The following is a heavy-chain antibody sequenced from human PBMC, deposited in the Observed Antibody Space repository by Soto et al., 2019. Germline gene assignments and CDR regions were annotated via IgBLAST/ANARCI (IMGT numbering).Heavy chain of an antibody. V-gene: IGHV1-46*01. CDR1: GYTFPSYY. D-gene: IGHD1-7*01. Sequence: ASVKVSCKASGYTFPSYYMHWVRQAPGQGLEWMGIINPSGGSTSYAQKFQGRVTMTRDTSTSTVYMELSSLRSEDTAVYYCARDPPLGGWNLTPRGDYWGQGTQVTVSS. CDR2: INPSGGST. J-gene: IGHJ4*02. CDR3: ARDPPLGGWNLTPRGDY.